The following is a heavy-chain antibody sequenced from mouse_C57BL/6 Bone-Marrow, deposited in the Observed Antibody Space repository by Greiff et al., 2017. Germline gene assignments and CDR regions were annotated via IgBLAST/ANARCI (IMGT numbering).Heavy chain of an antibody. CDR3: AREGLITTVVAPDY. CDR1: GYTFTDYY. J-gene: IGHJ2*01. V-gene: IGHV1-26*01. CDR2: INPNNGGT. D-gene: IGHD1-1*01. Sequence: EVQLQQSGPELVKPGASVKISCKASGYTFTDYYMNWVKQSHGKSLEWIGDINPNNGGTSYNQKFKGKATLTVDKSSSTAYMELRSLTSEDSAVYYCAREGLITTVVAPDYWGQGTTLTVSS.